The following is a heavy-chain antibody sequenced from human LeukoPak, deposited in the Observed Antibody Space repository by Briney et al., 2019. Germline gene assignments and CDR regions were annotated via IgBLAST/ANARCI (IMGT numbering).Heavy chain of an antibody. Sequence: GRSLRLSCEASGFTFSRYWMSWVRQAPGKGLEWVASIREDGSETYPADSVRGRFTFSRDNAKNSLYLQMSSPRAEDTAVYYCVRSSDMTGDLHDAFDIWGRGTLVTVSS. D-gene: IGHD7-27*01. J-gene: IGHJ3*02. CDR1: GFTFSRYW. V-gene: IGHV3-7*01. CDR3: VRSSDMTGDLHDAFDI. CDR2: IREDGSET.